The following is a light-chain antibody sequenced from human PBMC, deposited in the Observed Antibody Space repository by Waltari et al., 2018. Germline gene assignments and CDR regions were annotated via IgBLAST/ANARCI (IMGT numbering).Light chain of an antibody. J-gene: IGKJ4*01. CDR1: QDISNY. CDR2: GAS. V-gene: IGKV1-9*01. Sequence: DIQLTQSPSFLSASVRERVTITCRASQDISNYLAWYQQKPGNAPKLLIYGASTLQSGVPSRFSGSGSGTEFTLTISSLQPEDFAIYYCQQLNSYPLTFGGGTKVEIK. CDR3: QQLNSYPLT.